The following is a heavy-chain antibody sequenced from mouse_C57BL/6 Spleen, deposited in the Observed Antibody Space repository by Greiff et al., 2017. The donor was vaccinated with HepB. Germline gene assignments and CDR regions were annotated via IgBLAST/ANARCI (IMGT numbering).Heavy chain of an antibody. J-gene: IGHJ4*01. CDR3: ARGGLLRFHAMDY. CDR1: GYTFTDYY. CDR2: INPNNGGT. V-gene: IGHV1-26*01. D-gene: IGHD1-1*01. Sequence: VQLQQSGPELVKPGASVKISCKASGYTFTDYYMNWVKQSHGKSLEWIGDINPNNGGTSYNQKFKGKATLTVDKSSSTAYMELRSLTSEDSAVYYCARGGLLRFHAMDYWGQGTSVTVSS.